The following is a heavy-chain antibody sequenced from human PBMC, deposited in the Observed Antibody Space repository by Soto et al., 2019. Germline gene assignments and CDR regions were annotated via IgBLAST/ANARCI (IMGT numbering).Heavy chain of an antibody. Sequence: ASVKVSCKASGYPFTIYAIHWVRQAPGQSVEWMGRINPGNGDTKYSQIFQGRVTITWDTSARTAYMDLSSLISEDTADYYCARDSSAPRSFDYWGQGARVTVS. V-gene: IGHV1-3*01. J-gene: IGHJ4*02. CDR3: ARDSSAPRSFDY. D-gene: IGHD6-19*01. CDR1: GYPFTIYA. CDR2: INPGNGDT.